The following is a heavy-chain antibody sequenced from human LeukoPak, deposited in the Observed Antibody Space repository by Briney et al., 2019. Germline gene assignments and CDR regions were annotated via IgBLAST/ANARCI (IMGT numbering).Heavy chain of an antibody. J-gene: IGHJ4*02. CDR3: AREGGGAAIDY. Sequence: GGSLRLSCAASGFTFSSYWMSWVRQAPGKGVEWVANIKQDGSEKYYVDSVKGRFTIYRDNHKNSLYLQMNSLRAEDTAVYYCAREGGGAAIDYWGQGTLVTVSS. V-gene: IGHV3-7*01. D-gene: IGHD1-26*01. CDR2: IKQDGSEK. CDR1: GFTFSSYW.